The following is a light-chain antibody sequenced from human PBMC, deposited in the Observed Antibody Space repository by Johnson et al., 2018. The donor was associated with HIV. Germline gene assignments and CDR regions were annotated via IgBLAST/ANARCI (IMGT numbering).Light chain of an antibody. CDR3: GTWDSSLTTYV. V-gene: IGLV1-51*01. CDR2: DNN. J-gene: IGLJ1*01. CDR1: SSNIGNNY. Sequence: QSVLTQPPSVSAAPGQKVTISCSGSSSNIGNNYVSWYQQLPGTAPKLLIYDNNKRPSGLPARFSGSKSGASATLGITGLQTGDEADYYCGTWDSSLTTYVFGTGTRVTVL.